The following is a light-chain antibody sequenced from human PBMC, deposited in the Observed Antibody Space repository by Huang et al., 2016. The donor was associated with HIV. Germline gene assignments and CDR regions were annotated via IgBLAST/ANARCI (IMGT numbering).Light chain of an antibody. J-gene: IGKJ4*01. V-gene: IGKV3-11*01. CDR2: DAS. CDR1: QTIINY. CDR3: QQRGDWPLT. Sequence: EIVLTQSPATLSLSPGERPTLSSRPSQTIINYLAWYQQKPGQAPRLLMYDASNRATGIPARCCGGGSGSDFTLTISSLEPEDFAVYYGQQRGDWPLTFGGGTKVEIK.